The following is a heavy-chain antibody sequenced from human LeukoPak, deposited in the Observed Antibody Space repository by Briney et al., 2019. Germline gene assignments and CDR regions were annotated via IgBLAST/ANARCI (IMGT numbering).Heavy chain of an antibody. CDR3: AKDQGGTTVTLFDY. Sequence: SETLSLTCTVSGGSISSYYWSWIRQPPGKGLEWIGYIYYRGDTNYNPSLKSRVTISVDTSKSQFSLKLSSVTAADTAVYYCAKDQGGTTVTLFDYWGQGSLVTVSS. D-gene: IGHD4-17*01. CDR2: IYYRGDT. J-gene: IGHJ4*02. CDR1: GGSISSYY. V-gene: IGHV4-59*01.